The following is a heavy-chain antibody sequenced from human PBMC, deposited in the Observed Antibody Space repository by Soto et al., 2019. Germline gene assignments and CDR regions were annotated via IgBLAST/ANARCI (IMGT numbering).Heavy chain of an antibody. CDR2: ISGHNGNT. J-gene: IGHJ6*03. V-gene: IGHV1-18*01. CDR3: ARGTTVTTTPTYYYMDV. CDR1: GYTFTSYA. Sequence: QVPLVQSGTEVKKPGASVKVSCQASGYTFTSYAISWVRQAPGQGLEWMGWISGHNGNTNYAQKLQGRVTMTTDTSTSTAYVELRSLRSDDTAVYYCARGTTVTTTPTYYYMDVWGKGTTVTVSS. D-gene: IGHD4-17*01.